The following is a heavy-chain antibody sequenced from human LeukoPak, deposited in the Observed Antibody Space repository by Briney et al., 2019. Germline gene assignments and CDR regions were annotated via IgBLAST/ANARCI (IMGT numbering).Heavy chain of an antibody. CDR3: AKPLMITTGYYFDT. V-gene: IGHV3-23*01. D-gene: IGHD2-8*02. Sequence: TGGSLRLSCAASGFTFNIYAMSWVRQAPGKGLEWVSGISGSGVSTYYADSVKGRFTISRDNSKNTLYLQMNSLRAEDTALYYCAKPLMITTGYYFDTWGQGTLVTVSS. CDR2: ISGSGVST. J-gene: IGHJ4*02. CDR1: GFTFNIYA.